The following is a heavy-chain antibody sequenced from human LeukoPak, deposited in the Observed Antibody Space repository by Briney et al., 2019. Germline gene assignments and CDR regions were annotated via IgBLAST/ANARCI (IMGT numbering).Heavy chain of an antibody. D-gene: IGHD3-10*01. V-gene: IGHV4-39*07. Sequence: SETLSLTCTVSGGSISSSSYYWGWIRQPPGKGLEWIGSIYYSGSTYYNPSLKSRVTISVDTSKNQFSLKLSSVTAADTAMYYCARANHQDYYGSGSSYYSYSYMDVWGKGTTVTVSS. CDR3: ARANHQDYYGSGSSYYSYSYMDV. CDR1: GGSISSSSYY. CDR2: IYYSGST. J-gene: IGHJ6*03.